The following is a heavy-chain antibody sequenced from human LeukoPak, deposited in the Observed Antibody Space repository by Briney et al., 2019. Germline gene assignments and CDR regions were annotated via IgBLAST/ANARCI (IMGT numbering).Heavy chain of an antibody. CDR1: GFTFSSYS. CDR2: ISSSSSYI. J-gene: IGHJ5*02. Sequence: GGSLRLSCAASGFTFSSYSMNWVRQAPGKGLEWVSSISSSSSYIYYADSVKGRFTISRDNAKNSLYLQMNSLRAEDTAVYYCARDAAAVWSDPWGQGTLVTVSS. D-gene: IGHD6-13*01. CDR3: ARDAAAVWSDP. V-gene: IGHV3-21*01.